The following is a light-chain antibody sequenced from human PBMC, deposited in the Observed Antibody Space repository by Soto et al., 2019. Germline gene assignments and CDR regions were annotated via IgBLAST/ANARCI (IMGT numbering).Light chain of an antibody. CDR1: QSVSSN. CDR2: GAS. V-gene: IGKV3-15*01. Sequence: EIVMKQSPATLSVSPGERATLSCRASQSVSSNLAWYQQKPGQAPRLLIYGASTRATGIPARFSGSGSGTDFTLTISSLEPEDFAVYYCQQRSNFTFGQGTRLEIK. J-gene: IGKJ5*01. CDR3: QQRSNFT.